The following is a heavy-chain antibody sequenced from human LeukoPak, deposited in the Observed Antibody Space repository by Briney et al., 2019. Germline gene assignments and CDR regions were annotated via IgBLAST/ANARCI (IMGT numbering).Heavy chain of an antibody. J-gene: IGHJ4*02. V-gene: IGHV2-5*02. Sequence: SGPTLVKPTQTLTLTCTLSGFSLNTNGVGVGWIRQPPGKALEWLALIYWDADKRYSPSLKSRLTVTKDTSKNQVVLTMTNMDLVDTATYYCARVGFCSSTSCYSGAYYFDYWGQGTLVTVSS. CDR3: ARVGFCSSTSCYSGAYYFDY. CDR1: GFSLNTNGVG. D-gene: IGHD2-2*02. CDR2: IYWDADK.